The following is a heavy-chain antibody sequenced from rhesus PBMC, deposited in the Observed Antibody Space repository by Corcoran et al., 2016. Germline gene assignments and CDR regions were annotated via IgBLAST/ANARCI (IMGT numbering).Heavy chain of an antibody. J-gene: IGHJ4*01. CDR1: GGSMSGYY. D-gene: IGHD6-25*01. CDR3: AKSPAIAAADS. Sequence: QVQLQESGPGVVKPSETLSLTCAVSGGSMSGYYLWSWIRQPPGKGLEWIGYIGGSRGSTNYNPSLKNRVTISKDTSKNQFSLRLTSGAAADTAVYFCAKSPAIAAADSWGQGVLVTVSS. V-gene: IGHV4-165*01. CDR2: IGGSRGST.